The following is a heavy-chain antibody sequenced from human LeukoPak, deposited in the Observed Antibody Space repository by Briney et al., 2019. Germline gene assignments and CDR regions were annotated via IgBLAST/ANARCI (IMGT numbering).Heavy chain of an antibody. CDR1: GFTFSSYG. J-gene: IGHJ4*02. CDR2: IWYDGSKK. Sequence: PGGSLRLSCAASGFTFSSYGIHWVRQAPGKGLEWVAFIWYDGSKKYYADSVKGRFTISRDNSKNMVSLEMNSLRTEDTAVYYCAKDVNAYCSGDCSDYWGQGTLVTVSS. V-gene: IGHV3-30*02. CDR3: AKDVNAYCSGDCSDY. D-gene: IGHD2-21*01.